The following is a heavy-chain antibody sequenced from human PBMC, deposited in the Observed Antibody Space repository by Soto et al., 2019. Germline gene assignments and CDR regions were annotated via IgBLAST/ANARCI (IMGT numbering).Heavy chain of an antibody. CDR2: ISAYNGNT. D-gene: IGHD3-16*01. CDR1: GYTFTSYG. V-gene: IGHV1-18*01. Sequence: ASVKVSCKASGYTFTSYGISWVRQAPGQGLEWMGWISAYNGNTNYAQKLQGRVTMTTDTSTSTAYMELRSLRSDDTAVYYCARDSGYDYIWGSYYFDYWGQGTLVTVSS. CDR3: ARDSGYDYIWGSYYFDY. J-gene: IGHJ4*02.